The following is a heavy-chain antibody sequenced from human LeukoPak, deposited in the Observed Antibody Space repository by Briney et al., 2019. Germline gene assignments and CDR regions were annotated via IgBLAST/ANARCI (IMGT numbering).Heavy chain of an antibody. D-gene: IGHD6-19*01. Sequence: GGSLRLSCAASGFTVSSIHMVWVRQAPGKGLEWVSVTYTGGNSYYADSVKGRFIISRDISKNTLYLQMNSLRAEDSALYYCAREGSGWYGVVLFDYWGQGTLVTVSS. CDR2: TYTGGNS. CDR1: GFTVSSIH. J-gene: IGHJ4*02. V-gene: IGHV3-53*01. CDR3: AREGSGWYGVVLFDY.